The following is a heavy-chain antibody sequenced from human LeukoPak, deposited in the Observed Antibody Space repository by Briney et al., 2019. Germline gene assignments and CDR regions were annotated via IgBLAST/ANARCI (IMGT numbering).Heavy chain of an antibody. Sequence: GGSLRLSCTVSGFTVSSNSMSWVRQAPGKGLEWVSFIYSDNTHYSDSVKGRFTISRDNSKNMLYLQMNSLRAEDTAVYYCAELGITMIGGVWGKGTTVTISS. V-gene: IGHV3-53*01. CDR2: IYSDNT. CDR3: AELGITMIGGV. J-gene: IGHJ6*04. CDR1: GFTVSSNS. D-gene: IGHD3-10*02.